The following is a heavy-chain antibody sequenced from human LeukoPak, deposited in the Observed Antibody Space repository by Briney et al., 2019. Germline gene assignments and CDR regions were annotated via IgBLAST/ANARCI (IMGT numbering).Heavy chain of an antibody. D-gene: IGHD3-16*01. J-gene: IGHJ5*02. Sequence: GGSLRLSCVASGFTFSLYWMTWVRQFPGEGLEWVADINPDGSQKYSVDSVKGRFTISRDNARNAVFLQMNSLRDDDTAVYYCVRQMIRFWFDPWGQGSRVTVSS. V-gene: IGHV3-7*01. CDR3: VRQMIRFWFDP. CDR2: INPDGSQK. CDR1: GFTFSLYW.